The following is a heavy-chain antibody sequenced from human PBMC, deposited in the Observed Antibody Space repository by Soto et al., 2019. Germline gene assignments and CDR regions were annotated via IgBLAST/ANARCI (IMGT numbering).Heavy chain of an antibody. D-gene: IGHD3-10*01. CDR2: IIPIFEAT. CDR1: GGTFSRHS. J-gene: IGHJ4*02. CDR3: ARGLTAVRGS. Sequence: QVEMVQSGAEVKKPGSSARVSCKVSGGTFSRHSISWVRQAPGQGLEWMGGIIPIFEATQYAQKFQGRIPISADESAASFHMDLSGLRPEDTALYDCARGLTAVRGSWGQGTLVAVS. V-gene: IGHV1-69*01.